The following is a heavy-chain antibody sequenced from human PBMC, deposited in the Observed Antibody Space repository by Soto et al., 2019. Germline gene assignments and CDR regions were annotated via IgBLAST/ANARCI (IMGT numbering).Heavy chain of an antibody. V-gene: IGHV1-69*06. J-gene: IGHJ6*02. Sequence: SVKVSCKASGGTFSSYAISWVRQAPGQGLEWMGGIIPIFGTANYAQKFQGRVTITADKSTSTAYMELSSLRSEDTAVYYCARDSLVVALYYYYYYGMDVWGQGTPVTVSS. CDR1: GGTFSSYA. CDR3: ARDSLVVALYYYYYYGMDV. D-gene: IGHD2-15*01. CDR2: IIPIFGTA.